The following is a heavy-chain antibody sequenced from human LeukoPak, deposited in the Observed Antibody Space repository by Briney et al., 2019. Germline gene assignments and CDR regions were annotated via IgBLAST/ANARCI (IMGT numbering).Heavy chain of an antibody. J-gene: IGHJ4*02. CDR1: GFTLSSYW. Sequence: PGGSLRLSCAASGFTLSSYWMRWVRQAPGKGLVWVSRIKTDGSSTNYADFVKGRFTISRDNAKNTVYLQMNSLRAEDTAVYYCVRGWSGYYAVDYWGQGTLVTVSS. V-gene: IGHV3-74*01. CDR2: IKTDGSST. D-gene: IGHD3-3*01. CDR3: VRGWSGYYAVDY.